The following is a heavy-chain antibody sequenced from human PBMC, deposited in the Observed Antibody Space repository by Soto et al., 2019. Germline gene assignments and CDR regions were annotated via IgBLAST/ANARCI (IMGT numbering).Heavy chain of an antibody. CDR3: AKEGEYSSGWDNFDY. Sequence: EVQLVESGGGVVQPGGSLRLSCAASGFTFSSYAMSWVRQAPGKGLEWVAAISGSGGSTYYADSVKGRFTISRDNSKNRPYLQMNSMRAEDRAVYYCAKEGEYSSGWDNFDYWGQGTLVTVSS. J-gene: IGHJ4*02. CDR1: GFTFSSYA. CDR2: ISGSGGST. D-gene: IGHD6-19*01. V-gene: IGHV3-23*04.